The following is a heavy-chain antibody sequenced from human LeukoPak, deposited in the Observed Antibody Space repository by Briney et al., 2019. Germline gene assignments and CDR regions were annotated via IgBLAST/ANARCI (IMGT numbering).Heavy chain of an antibody. J-gene: IGHJ6*02. CDR1: GGSISSGDYY. CDR3: ASTRPVSAVADYYYYYGMDV. Sequence: SQTLSLTCTVSGGSISSGDYYWSWIRQPPGKGLEWIGYIYYSGSTYYNPSLKSRVTISVDTSKNQFSLKLSSVTAADTAVYYCASTRPVSAVADYYYYYGMDVWGQGTTVTVSS. CDR2: IYYSGST. V-gene: IGHV4-30-4*01. D-gene: IGHD6-19*01.